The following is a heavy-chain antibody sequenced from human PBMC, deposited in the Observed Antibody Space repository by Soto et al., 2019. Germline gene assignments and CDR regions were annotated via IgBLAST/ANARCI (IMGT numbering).Heavy chain of an antibody. CDR2: IYHSGST. CDR1: GGSISSGGYS. Sequence: QLQLQESGSGLVKPSQTLSLTCAVSGGSISSGGYSWSWIRQPPGKGLEWIGYIYHSGSTYYNPSLKSRVTIAADTSKNPLSPELSSVAAAHTPVYYRTRANPVAAVLWAQGTLVSVSS. J-gene: IGHJ4*02. D-gene: IGHD2-15*01. CDR3: TRANPVAAVL. V-gene: IGHV4-30-2*01.